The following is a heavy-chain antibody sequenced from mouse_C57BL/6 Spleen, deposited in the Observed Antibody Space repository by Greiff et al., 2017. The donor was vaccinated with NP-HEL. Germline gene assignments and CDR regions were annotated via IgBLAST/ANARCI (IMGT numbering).Heavy chain of an antibody. Sequence: EVKLVESGAELVKPGASVKLSCTASGFNIKDYYMHWVKQRTEQGLEWIGRIDPEDGETKYAPKFQGKATITADTSSNTADLQLSSLTSEDTAVYYCASPNYGSSPAWFAYWGQGTLVTVSA. V-gene: IGHV14-2*01. CDR2: IDPEDGET. D-gene: IGHD1-1*01. J-gene: IGHJ3*01. CDR1: GFNIKDYY. CDR3: ASPNYGSSPAWFAY.